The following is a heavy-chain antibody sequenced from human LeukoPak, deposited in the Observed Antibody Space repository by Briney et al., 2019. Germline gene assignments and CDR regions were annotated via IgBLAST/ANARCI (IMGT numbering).Heavy chain of an antibody. Sequence: GGPQRFSYAASGFTTSCCVRYWRRLAPEKRLEYVLGYPSNAGSTYCADLLKGGFTISRNYSKNTLILQMSRQRADDTTVYYCVSGIAATPLDYWGQGTLVTVSS. CDR3: VSGIAATPLDY. D-gene: IGHD2-15*01. CDR2: YPSNAGST. J-gene: IGHJ4*02. CDR1: GFTTSCCV. V-gene: IGHV3-64D*09.